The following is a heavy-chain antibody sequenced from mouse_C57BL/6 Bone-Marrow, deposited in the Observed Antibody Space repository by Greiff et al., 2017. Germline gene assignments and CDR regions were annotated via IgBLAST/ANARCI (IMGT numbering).Heavy chain of an antibody. CDR3: ARDYYYGSSPWFAY. D-gene: IGHD1-1*01. CDR2: ISYDGSN. Sequence: EVQLQQSGPGLVKPSQSLSLTCSVTGYSITSGYYWNWIRQFPGNKLEWMGYISYDGSNNYNPSLKNRISITRDTSKNQFFLKLNSVTTEDTATYYCARDYYYGSSPWFAYWGQGTLVTVSA. V-gene: IGHV3-6*01. J-gene: IGHJ3*01. CDR1: GYSITSGYY.